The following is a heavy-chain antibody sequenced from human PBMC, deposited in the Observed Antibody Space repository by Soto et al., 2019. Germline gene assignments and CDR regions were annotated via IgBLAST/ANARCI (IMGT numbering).Heavy chain of an antibody. CDR1: GGSISGSYYY. V-gene: IGHV4-39*01. Sequence: PSETLSLTCAVSGGSISGSYYYWCWLRHSPGRGPEWIGSVFYTGFTSYNPSLESRVSVSVDTSKNQFSLKVSAVTAADTAVYYCASSQKGYNWNYFDHWGQGALVTVSS. J-gene: IGHJ4*02. D-gene: IGHD1-20*01. CDR3: ASSQKGYNWNYFDH. CDR2: VFYTGFT.